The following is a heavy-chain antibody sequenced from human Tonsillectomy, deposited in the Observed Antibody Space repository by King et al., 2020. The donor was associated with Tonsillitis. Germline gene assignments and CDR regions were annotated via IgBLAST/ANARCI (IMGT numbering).Heavy chain of an antibody. CDR3: ARAHAENVLGPAASLVWFGEGALRGNWFDP. CDR1: GYTFTSYY. Sequence: VQLVESGAEVKKPGASVKVSCKASGYTFTSYYMHWVRQAPGQGLEWMGIVNPSGGSTSYAQKFQGRVTMTRDTSTSTVYMELSSLRSEDTAVYYCARAHAENVLGPAASLVWFGEGALRGNWFDPWGQGTLVTVSS. CDR2: VNPSGGST. D-gene: IGHD3-10*01. V-gene: IGHV1-46*01. J-gene: IGHJ5*02.